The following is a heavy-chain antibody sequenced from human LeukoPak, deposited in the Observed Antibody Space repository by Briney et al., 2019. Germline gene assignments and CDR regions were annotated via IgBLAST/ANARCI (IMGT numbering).Heavy chain of an antibody. CDR3: AKSTYQRGDRRSSDAFDI. CDR2: IRWNSGSI. J-gene: IGHJ3*02. CDR1: GFTFDDYA. Sequence: PGGSLRLSCAASGFTFDDYAMHWVRQAPGKGLGWVSGIRWNSGSIGYADSVKGRFTISRDNAKNSLYLQMNSLRAEDTALYYCAKSTYQRGDRRSSDAFDIWGQGTMVAVSS. V-gene: IGHV3-9*01. D-gene: IGHD2-2*01.